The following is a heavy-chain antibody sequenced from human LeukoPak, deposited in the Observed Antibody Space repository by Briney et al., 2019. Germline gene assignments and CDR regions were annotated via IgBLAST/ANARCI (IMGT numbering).Heavy chain of an antibody. CDR2: ISGGGGST. J-gene: IGHJ4*02. CDR3: AKDPRAYGSGVGDHFDY. Sequence: GGSLRLSCAASGFTFSGSAMHWVRQASGKGLEWASAISGGGGSTYYADSVKGRFTISRDNSKNTLYLQMNSLRAEDTAVYYCAKDPRAYGSGVGDHFDYWGQGTLVTVSS. D-gene: IGHD3-10*01. V-gene: IGHV3-23*01. CDR1: GFTFSGSA.